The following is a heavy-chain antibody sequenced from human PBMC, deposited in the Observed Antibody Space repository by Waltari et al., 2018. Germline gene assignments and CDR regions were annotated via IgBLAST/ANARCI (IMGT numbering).Heavy chain of an antibody. CDR1: GGTFGTYA. CDR2: SIPINGKP. CDR3: AKRIVGGPFDV. Sequence: QVHLVQSGAEVRKPGSSVKVSCEASGGTFGTYAISWVRQAPGQGLEWMGGSIPINGKPNYAQKFQGRGNVAADELTTTAYMELSSLRSDDTAVYYCAKRIVGGPFDVWGQGTMVTVSS. J-gene: IGHJ3*01. V-gene: IGHV1-69*12. D-gene: IGHD1-26*01.